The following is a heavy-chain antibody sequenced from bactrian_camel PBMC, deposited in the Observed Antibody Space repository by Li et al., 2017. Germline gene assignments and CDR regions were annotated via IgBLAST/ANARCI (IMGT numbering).Heavy chain of an antibody. CDR1: GYTVSSTR. CDR2: IGRDGIT. V-gene: IGHV3S68*01. D-gene: IGHD1*01. J-gene: IGHJ4*01. Sequence: QVQLVESGGGSVQAGGSLRLSCAASGYTVSSTRMGWFRQAPGKEREGVACIGRDGITMYSDSVKGRFTISKDNAMNTLYLPMDSLKPEDSAMYYCAVNSNYCDTSTWAWLGDYSYWGKGTQVTVS. CDR3: AVNSNYCDTSTWAWLGDYSY.